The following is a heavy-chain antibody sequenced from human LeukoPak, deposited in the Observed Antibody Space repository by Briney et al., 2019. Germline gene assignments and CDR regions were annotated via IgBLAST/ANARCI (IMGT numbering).Heavy chain of an antibody. J-gene: IGHJ4*02. V-gene: IGHV4-39*07. CDR2: IYNSAST. CDR1: GDSVSSNSYY. Sequence: PSETLSLTCTVSGDSVSSNSYYWGWIRQPPGKGLEWIGSIYNSASTYYNPSLKSRVTLSVDTSKNQFSLKLSSVTAADTAVYYCARGPPPDFDYWGRGTLVTVSS. CDR3: ARGPPPDFDY.